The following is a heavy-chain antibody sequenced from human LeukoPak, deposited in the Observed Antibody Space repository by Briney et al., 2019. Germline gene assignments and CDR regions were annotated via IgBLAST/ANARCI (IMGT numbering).Heavy chain of an antibody. CDR3: AKKEYVWGSYRYEWFDP. Sequence: PGGSLRLSCAASGFTFSSYAMSWVRQAPGKGLEWVSAISGSGGSTYYAASVKGRFTISRDNSKNTLYLQMNSLRAEDTAVYYCAKKEYVWGSYRYEWFDPWGQGTLVTVSS. J-gene: IGHJ5*02. CDR1: GFTFSSYA. CDR2: ISGSGGST. V-gene: IGHV3-23*01. D-gene: IGHD3-16*02.